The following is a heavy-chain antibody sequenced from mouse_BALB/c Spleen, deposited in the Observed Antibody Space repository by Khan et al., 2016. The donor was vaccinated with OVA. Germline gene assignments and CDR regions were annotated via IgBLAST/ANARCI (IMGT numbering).Heavy chain of an antibody. CDR2: ISTYYGDA. CDR1: GYTFTDFA. V-gene: IGHV1S137*01. Sequence: QVQLKESGAELVRPGVSVKLSCKGSGYTFTDFAMHWVKQSHAKSLEWIGVISTYYGDANYNQKFKGKATMTVDKSSSTAYMELARLTSDDSAIYYCARGSGNSRFAYWGQGTLVTVSA. D-gene: IGHD1-3*01. CDR3: ARGSGNSRFAY. J-gene: IGHJ3*01.